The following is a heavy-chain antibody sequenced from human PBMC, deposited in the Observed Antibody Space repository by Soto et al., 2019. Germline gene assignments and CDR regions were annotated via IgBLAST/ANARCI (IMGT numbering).Heavy chain of an antibody. Sequence: QLQLQESGSGLVKPSQTLSLTCAVSGDSISSGGYSWNWIRQPPGKGLEWIGNIYHSVGTDYNPSLTSRVTITVDSSNNQFSLNLRSVTAADTAVYYCARDSRSGYYLEYWGQGTLVTVSS. CDR1: GDSISSGGYS. V-gene: IGHV4-30-2*01. CDR3: ARDSRSGYYLEY. D-gene: IGHD3-22*01. CDR2: IYHSVGT. J-gene: IGHJ4*02.